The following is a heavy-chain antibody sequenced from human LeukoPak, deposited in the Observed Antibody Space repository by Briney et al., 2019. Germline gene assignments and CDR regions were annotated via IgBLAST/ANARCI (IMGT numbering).Heavy chain of an antibody. CDR3: AREFSDSSGYYPNWFDP. Sequence: PSETLSLTCTVSGGSISSSSYYWGWIRQPPGKGLEWIGSIYYSGSTYYNPSLKSRVTISVDTSKNQFSLKLSSVTAADTAVYYCAREFSDSSGYYPNWFDPWGQGTLVTVSS. D-gene: IGHD3-22*01. CDR2: IYYSGST. J-gene: IGHJ5*02. CDR1: GGSISSSSYY. V-gene: IGHV4-39*07.